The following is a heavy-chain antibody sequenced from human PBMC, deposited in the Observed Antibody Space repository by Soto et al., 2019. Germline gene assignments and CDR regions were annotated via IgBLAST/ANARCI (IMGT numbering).Heavy chain of an antibody. CDR2: MYNTGST. Sequence: PSETLSLTCTVSGGSISGYYWSWIRQPPGKGLEWIGYMYNTGSTVYNPSFKSRVTISVDTSKNQFSLKLSSVTAADTAVYYCARGPFYGSGSPDPFYFDYWGQGTLVTVSS. V-gene: IGHV4-59*08. D-gene: IGHD3-10*01. CDR1: GGSISGYY. CDR3: ARGPFYGSGSPDPFYFDY. J-gene: IGHJ4*02.